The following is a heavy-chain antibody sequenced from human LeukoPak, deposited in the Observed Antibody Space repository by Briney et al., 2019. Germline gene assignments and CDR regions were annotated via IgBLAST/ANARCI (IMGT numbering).Heavy chain of an antibody. CDR1: GGSISSYY. J-gene: IGHJ4*02. CDR2: IYYSGST. D-gene: IGHD6-13*01. CDR3: ARGPGYSFFPWIFDY. V-gene: IGHV4-59*01. Sequence: PSETLSLTCTVSGGSISSYYWSWIRQPPGKGLEWIGYIYYSGSTNYNPSLKSRVTISVDTSKNQFSLKLSSVTAADTAVYYCARGPGYSFFPWIFDYWGQGTLVTVSS.